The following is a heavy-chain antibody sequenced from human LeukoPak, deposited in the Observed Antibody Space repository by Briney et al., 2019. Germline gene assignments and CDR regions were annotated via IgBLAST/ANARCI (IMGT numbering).Heavy chain of an antibody. CDR3: ARGDQSLTGDHWYFDL. V-gene: IGHV6-1*01. D-gene: IGHD7-27*01. CDR2: TYYRSKWYN. J-gene: IGHJ2*01. CDR1: GDSVSSNSAA. Sequence: PSQALSLTCAISGDSVSSNSAAWNWIRQSPSRGLEWLGRTYYRSKWYNDYAVSVKSRITINPDTSKNQFSLQLNSVTPEDTAVYYCARGDQSLTGDHWYFDLWGRGTLVTVSS.